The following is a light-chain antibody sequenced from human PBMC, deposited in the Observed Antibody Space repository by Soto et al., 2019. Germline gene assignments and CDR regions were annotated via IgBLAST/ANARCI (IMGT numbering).Light chain of an antibody. Sequence: IVLTQSPGTLSLSPGERATLSCRASQSGSSSYWAWYQQKPGRAPRQLCYRASSRAPRIPDRVSGSGSRLDFTLPIPGLEPEHFAKYYCQRHRTSFGGGTRVEIK. CDR2: RAS. J-gene: IGKJ4*01. V-gene: IGKV3-20*01. CDR3: QRHRTS. CDR1: QSGSSSY.